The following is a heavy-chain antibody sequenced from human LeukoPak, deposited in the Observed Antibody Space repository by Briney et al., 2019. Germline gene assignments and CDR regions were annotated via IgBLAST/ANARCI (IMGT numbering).Heavy chain of an antibody. D-gene: IGHD3-9*01. V-gene: IGHV3-72*01. J-gene: IGHJ4*02. CDR1: GFTFNAYS. CDR3: ARSPRGNILDY. Sequence: PGGSLRLSCAASGFTFNAYSMGWVRQAPGKGLEWVGRIRNEGNTYTTQYATSVRGRFTVSRDDSKNSVFLQLNSLNTEDTAVYYCARSPRGNILDYWGQGTLVTVSS. CDR2: IRNEGNTYTT.